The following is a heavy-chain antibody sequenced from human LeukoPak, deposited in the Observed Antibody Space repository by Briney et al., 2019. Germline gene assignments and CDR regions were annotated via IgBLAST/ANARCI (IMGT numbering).Heavy chain of an antibody. Sequence: SETLSLTCAVSGGSISSGGYSWSWIRQPPGKGLEWIGYIYHSGSTHYNPSLKSRVTISVDRSKNQFSLKLSSVTAADTAVYYCARVIGNEFDYWGQGTLVTVSS. D-gene: IGHD1-1*01. J-gene: IGHJ4*02. V-gene: IGHV4-30-2*01. CDR3: ARVIGNEFDY. CDR1: GGSISSGGYS. CDR2: IYHSGST.